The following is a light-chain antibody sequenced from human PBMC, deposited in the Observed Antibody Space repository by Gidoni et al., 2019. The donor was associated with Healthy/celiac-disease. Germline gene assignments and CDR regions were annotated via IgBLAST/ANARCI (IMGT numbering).Light chain of an antibody. CDR3: QQRSNWLT. J-gene: IGKJ4*01. CDR1: QSVSSY. V-gene: IGKV3-11*01. Sequence: ELVLTQSPATLSLSPGERATLSCRARQSVSSYLAWYQQKPGQAPRLLIYAASNRANGIPAGFSGSGSGTDFTLTISSLEPEDFAVYSCQQRSNWLTFGGGTKVEIK. CDR2: AAS.